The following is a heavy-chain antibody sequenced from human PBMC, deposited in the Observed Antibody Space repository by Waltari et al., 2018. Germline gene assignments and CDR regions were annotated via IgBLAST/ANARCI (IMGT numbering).Heavy chain of an antibody. CDR3: ASQPYSSSLFDP. D-gene: IGHD6-6*01. Sequence: QVQLQESGPGLVKPSQTLSLTCPVSGGSISSGSYYWSWTRQPAGKGLEWIGYTYTSGSTNYNPSLKSRVTISVDTSKNQFSLKLSSVTAADTAVYYCASQPYSSSLFDPWGQGTLVTVSS. CDR1: GGSISSGSYY. CDR2: TYTSGST. V-gene: IGHV4-61*09. J-gene: IGHJ5*02.